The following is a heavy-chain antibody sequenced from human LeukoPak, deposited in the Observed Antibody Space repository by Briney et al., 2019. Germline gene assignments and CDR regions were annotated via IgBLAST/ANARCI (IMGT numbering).Heavy chain of an antibody. V-gene: IGHV3-15*01. Sequence: PGGSLRLSCAASGFTFNSYSMNWVRQAPGKGLEWVGRVKTKTDGGTTDYGAPVKGRFTISRDDSKNTLYLQMNSLKIEDTAVYYCTTSAGTTVTTRYFDYWGQGTLVTVSS. CDR1: GFTFNSYS. D-gene: IGHD4-17*01. CDR2: VKTKTDGGTT. J-gene: IGHJ4*02. CDR3: TTSAGTTVTTRYFDY.